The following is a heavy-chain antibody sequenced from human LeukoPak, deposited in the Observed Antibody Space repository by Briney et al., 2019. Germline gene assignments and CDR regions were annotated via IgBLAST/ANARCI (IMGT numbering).Heavy chain of an antibody. D-gene: IGHD3-10*01. Sequence: SETLSLTCAVYGGSFSGYYWSWIRQPPGKGLEWIGEINHSGSTNYNPSLKSRVTISVDTSKNQSSLKLSSVTAADTAVYYCARGQDVSPSRDMVRGPYYYYGMDVWGKGTTVTVSS. CDR1: GGSFSGYY. V-gene: IGHV4-34*01. J-gene: IGHJ6*04. CDR2: INHSGST. CDR3: ARGQDVSPSRDMVRGPYYYYGMDV.